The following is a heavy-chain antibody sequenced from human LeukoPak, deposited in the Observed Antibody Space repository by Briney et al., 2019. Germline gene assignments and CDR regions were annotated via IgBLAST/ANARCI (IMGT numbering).Heavy chain of an antibody. CDR2: ISGSGGST. D-gene: IGHD3-22*01. J-gene: IGHJ3*02. CDR1: GFTFSSYA. V-gene: IGHV3-23*01. Sequence: GGSLRLSCAASGFTFSSYAMSWVRQAPGKGLEWVSAISGSGGSTYYADSVKGRFTISRDNSKNTLYLQMNSLRAEDTAVYYCAKGGYYYDSSGPVSPESDAFDIWGQGTMVTVSS. CDR3: AKGGYYYDSSGPVSPESDAFDI.